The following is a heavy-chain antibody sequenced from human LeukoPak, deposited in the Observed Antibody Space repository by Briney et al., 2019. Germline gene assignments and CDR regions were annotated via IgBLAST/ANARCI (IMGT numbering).Heavy chain of an antibody. J-gene: IGHJ4*02. Sequence: GSLRLSCAASGFTVSSNYMSWVRQPPGKGLEWIGEINHSGSTNYNPSLKSRVTISVDTSKNQFSLKLSSVTAADTAVYYCARRTWIQLWLDYWGQGTLVTVSS. CDR2: INHSGST. D-gene: IGHD5-18*01. CDR3: ARRTWIQLWLDY. V-gene: IGHV4-34*01. CDR1: GFTVSSNY.